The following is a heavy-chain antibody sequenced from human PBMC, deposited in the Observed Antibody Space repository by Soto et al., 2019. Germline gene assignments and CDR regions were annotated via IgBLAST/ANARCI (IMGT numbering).Heavy chain of an antibody. J-gene: IGHJ4*02. CDR3: ATAAVNYYDSSGYCNY. Sequence: QVQLVQSGAEVKKPGASVKVSCKVSGYTLTELSMHWVRQAPGTGLEWMGGFDPEDGETIYAQKFQGRVTMTEDTSTDTGYMELSSLRSEDMAVYYCATAAVNYYDSSGYCNYWGQGTLVTVSS. CDR1: GYTLTELS. CDR2: FDPEDGET. V-gene: IGHV1-24*01. D-gene: IGHD3-22*01.